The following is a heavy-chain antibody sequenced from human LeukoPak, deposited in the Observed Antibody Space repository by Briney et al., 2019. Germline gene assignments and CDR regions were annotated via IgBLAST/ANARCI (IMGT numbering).Heavy chain of an antibody. J-gene: IGHJ4*02. CDR3: AGDHQGSQYYFDY. D-gene: IGHD1-26*01. V-gene: IGHV3-33*05. CDR1: GFTFSSCG. CDR2: ISYDGSNK. Sequence: PGGSLRLSCAASGFTFSSCGMHWVRQAPGKGLEWVAVISYDGSNKYYAGSVKGRFTISRDNSKSTQYLQMNSLRAEDTAVYYCAGDHQGSQYYFDYWGQGTLVTVSS.